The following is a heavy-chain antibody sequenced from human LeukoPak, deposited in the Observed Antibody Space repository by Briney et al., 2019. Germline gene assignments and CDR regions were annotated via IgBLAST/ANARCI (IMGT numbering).Heavy chain of an antibody. CDR3: AGHLWEGCGGGSCYPLPADY. V-gene: IGHV5-51*01. CDR2: IYPGDSDT. Sequence: GESLKISCKGSGYSFTSYWIGWVRQMPGKGLEWMGIIYPGDSDTRYSPSFQGQVTISADKSISTAYLQWSSLKASDTARYYCAGHLWEGCGGGSCYPLPADYWGQGTLVTVSS. CDR1: GYSFTSYW. J-gene: IGHJ4*02. D-gene: IGHD2-15*01.